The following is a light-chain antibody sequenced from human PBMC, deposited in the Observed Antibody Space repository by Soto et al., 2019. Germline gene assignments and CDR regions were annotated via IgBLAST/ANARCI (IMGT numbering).Light chain of an antibody. CDR3: QQYNSYPYT. V-gene: IGKV1-5*01. Sequence: DIQMTQSPSTVSASVGDAVTITCRASQSISTWLAWYQQNPGQAPNLLIYDSSTLESGGPSGCSGSGSGTEFTLTISSLQPDDSATYYCQQYNSYPYTFGQGTKLEIK. CDR2: DSS. CDR1: QSISTW. J-gene: IGKJ2*01.